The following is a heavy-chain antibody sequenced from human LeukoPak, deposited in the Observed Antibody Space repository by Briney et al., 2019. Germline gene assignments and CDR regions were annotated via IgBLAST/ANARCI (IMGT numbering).Heavy chain of an antibody. CDR2: IWPGDSDT. Sequence: GESLKISCKGSGYSFTTYWITWVRQVPGKGLEWMGIIWPGDSDTRYNPSFQGRVIISADKSITTAYLQWSSLKASDTAIYYCARQTTNFYGSGSYVYWGQGTLVTVSS. V-gene: IGHV5-51*01. CDR3: ARQTTNFYGSGSYVY. J-gene: IGHJ4*02. CDR1: GYSFTTYW. D-gene: IGHD3-10*01.